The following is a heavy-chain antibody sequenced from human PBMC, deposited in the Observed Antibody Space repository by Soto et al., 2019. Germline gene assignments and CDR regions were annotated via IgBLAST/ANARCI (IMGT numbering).Heavy chain of an antibody. V-gene: IGHV1-18*01. Sequence: RASVKVSCKASGYTFTSYGISWVRQAPGQGLEWMGWISAYNGNTNYAQKLQGRVTMTTDTSTSTAYMELRSLRSDDTAVYYCARVIRSGYDFWSGYWFDPWGQGTLVTVSS. CDR3: ARVIRSGYDFWSGYWFDP. CDR2: ISAYNGNT. J-gene: IGHJ5*02. D-gene: IGHD3-3*01. CDR1: GYTFTSYG.